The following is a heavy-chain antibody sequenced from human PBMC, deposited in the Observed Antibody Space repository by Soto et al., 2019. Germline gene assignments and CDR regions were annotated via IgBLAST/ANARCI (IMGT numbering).Heavy chain of an antibody. CDR2: IYYTASTT. V-gene: IGHV4-59*01. J-gene: IGHJ5*02. CDR1: GGSISDYY. CDR3: ARESAAATTYGWFDP. D-gene: IGHD4-17*01. Sequence: QVLLQESGPGLVKPSETLSLTCTVSGGSISDYYWSWIRQPPGKGLGWIGYIYYTASTTNYNPSLKSRVTRSVDTSKNKFALKLSSVTAADTAVYYCARESAAATTYGWFDPWGQGTLVTVSS.